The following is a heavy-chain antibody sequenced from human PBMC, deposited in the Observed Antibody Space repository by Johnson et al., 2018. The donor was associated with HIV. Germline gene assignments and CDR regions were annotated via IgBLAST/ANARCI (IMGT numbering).Heavy chain of an antibody. CDR3: ARVKSYGNWGSRKGGRESRAAFDI. D-gene: IGHD7-27*01. Sequence: VQLVESGGGLIQPGGSLRLSCAASGFTVSSTYMSWVRQAPGKGMEWVSAIYSGGSTYYADSVKGRFTISRDNAKNSLYLQMNSLRAEDTAVYYCARVKSYGNWGSRKGGRESRAAFDIWGQGTMVTVSS. V-gene: IGHV3-53*01. CDR1: GFTVSSTY. J-gene: IGHJ3*02. CDR2: IYSGGST.